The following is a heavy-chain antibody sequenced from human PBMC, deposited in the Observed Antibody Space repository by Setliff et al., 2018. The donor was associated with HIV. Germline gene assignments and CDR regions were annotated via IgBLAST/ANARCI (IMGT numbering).Heavy chain of an antibody. Sequence: GGSLRLSCTASGFSFGNFGMTWVRQAPGKGLEWVSSISSSDDDTHYADSLRGRFTISRDNSKNTLYLQMNGLRAEDTAVYYCAKDWDITIFAVVIGGGFDFWGQGALVTV. CDR1: GFSFGNFG. J-gene: IGHJ3*01. CDR3: AKDWDITIFAVVIGGGFDF. D-gene: IGHD3-3*01. V-gene: IGHV3-23*01. CDR2: ISSSDDDT.